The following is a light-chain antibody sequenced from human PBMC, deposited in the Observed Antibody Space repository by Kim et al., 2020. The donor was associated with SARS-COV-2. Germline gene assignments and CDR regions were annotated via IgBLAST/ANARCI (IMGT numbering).Light chain of an antibody. CDR2: GNG. CDR3: HSRDSSLRNNYL. Sequence: SSELTQDPAVSVALGQTVRITCQGDSLRTYSATWYQQKPGQAPVLVVYGNGHLASGIPGRFSGSSSGNTASLTITGARTEDEAVYYCHSRDSSLRNNYLFGPGTKVTVL. V-gene: IGLV3-19*01. J-gene: IGLJ1*01. CDR1: SLRTYS.